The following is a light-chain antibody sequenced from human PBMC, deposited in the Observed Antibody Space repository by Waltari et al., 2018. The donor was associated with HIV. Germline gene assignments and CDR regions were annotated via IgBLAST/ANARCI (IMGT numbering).Light chain of an antibody. J-gene: IGLJ1*01. CDR2: YVT. Sequence: QSALTQPRSVSGSPGQSVTISCTGTSSDVGAYNYVSWYQHHPGKAPQFMIYYVTKRPSWVPDRCSGSKSGNTASLTISGLQAEDEADYYCCSYAGRYTYVFGTGTKVTVL. CDR1: SSDVGAYNY. CDR3: CSYAGRYTYV. V-gene: IGLV2-11*01.